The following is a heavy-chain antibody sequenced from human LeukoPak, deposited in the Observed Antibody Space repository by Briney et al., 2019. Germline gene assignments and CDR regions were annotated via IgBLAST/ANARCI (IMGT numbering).Heavy chain of an antibody. D-gene: IGHD5-12*01. CDR3: ARTIYSGYDY. J-gene: IGHJ4*02. Sequence: SETLSLTCAVYGGSFSGYYWSWIRQPPGKGLEWIGEINHSGSTNYNPSLKSRVTISVDTSKNQFSLKLGSVTAADTAVYYCARTIYSGYDYWGQGTLVTVSS. CDR2: INHSGST. V-gene: IGHV4-34*01. CDR1: GGSFSGYY.